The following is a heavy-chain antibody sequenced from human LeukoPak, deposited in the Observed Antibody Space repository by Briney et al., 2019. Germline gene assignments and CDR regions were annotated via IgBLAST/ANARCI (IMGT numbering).Heavy chain of an antibody. D-gene: IGHD1-1*01. CDR3: ARTVQLERRWFDP. Sequence: SETLSLTCTVSGGSISSSSYYWGWIRQPPGTGLEWIGSTYYSGSTYYNPSLKSRVTISVDTSKNQFSLKLSSVTAADTAVYYCARTVQLERRWFDPWGQGTLVTVSS. CDR2: TYYSGST. CDR1: GGSISSSSYY. J-gene: IGHJ5*02. V-gene: IGHV4-39*01.